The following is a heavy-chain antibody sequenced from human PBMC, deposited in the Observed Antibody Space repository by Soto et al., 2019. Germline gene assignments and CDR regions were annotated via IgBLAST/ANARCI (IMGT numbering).Heavy chain of an antibody. CDR3: ARNRFLEWFDP. V-gene: IGHV4-59*01. J-gene: IGHJ5*02. CDR2: IYYSGST. Sequence: SETLSLTCTVSGGSISSYYWSWIRQPPGKGLEWIGYIYYSGSTNYNPSLKSRVTISVDTSKNQFSLKLSSVTAADTAVYYCARNRFLEWFDPWGQGTPVTSPQ. CDR1: GGSISSYY. D-gene: IGHD3-3*01.